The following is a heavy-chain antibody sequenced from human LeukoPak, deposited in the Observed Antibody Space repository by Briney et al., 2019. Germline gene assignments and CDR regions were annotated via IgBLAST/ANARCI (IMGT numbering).Heavy chain of an antibody. Sequence: SVKVSCKASGYTFTGYYMHWVRQAPGQGLEWMGGIIPIFGTANYAQKFQGRVTITADESTSTAYMEPSSLRSEDTAVYYCARGGSEWSDYYYYGMDVWGQGTTVTVSS. D-gene: IGHD2-15*01. CDR2: IIPIFGTA. CDR3: ARGGSEWSDYYYYGMDV. V-gene: IGHV1-69*13. J-gene: IGHJ6*02. CDR1: GYTFTGYY.